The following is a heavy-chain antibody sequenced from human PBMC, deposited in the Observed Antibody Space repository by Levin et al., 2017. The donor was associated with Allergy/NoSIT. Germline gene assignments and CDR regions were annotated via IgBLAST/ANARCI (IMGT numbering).Heavy chain of an antibody. J-gene: IGHJ4*02. V-gene: IGHV3-30*04. CDR1: GFTFSSYA. CDR3: ARDISSEGYFDY. Sequence: GGSLRLSCAASGFTFSSYAMHWVRQAPGKGLEWVAVISYDGSNKYYADSVKGRFTISRDNSKNTLYLQMNSLRAEDTAVYYCARDISSEGYFDYWGQGTLVTVSS. D-gene: IGHD2-15*01. CDR2: ISYDGSNK.